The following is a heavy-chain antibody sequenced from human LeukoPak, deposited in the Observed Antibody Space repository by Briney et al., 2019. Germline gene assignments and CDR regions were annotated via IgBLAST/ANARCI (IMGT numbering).Heavy chain of an antibody. D-gene: IGHD2-21*02. CDR3: ARGAPWGDGGALFDY. J-gene: IGHJ4*02. V-gene: IGHV4-59*01. CDR2: IYYTGST. Sequence: SETLSLTCTVSGGSIGSYYWTWIRQSPGKGLEWIGYIYYTGSTNYNPSLKSRVTISLDTSKIQFSLKLSSVTAADTAVYYCARGAPWGDGGALFDYWGQGTLVTVSS. CDR1: GGSIGSYY.